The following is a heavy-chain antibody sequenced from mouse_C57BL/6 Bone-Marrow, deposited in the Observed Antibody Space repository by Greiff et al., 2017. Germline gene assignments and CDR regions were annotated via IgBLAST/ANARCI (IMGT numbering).Heavy chain of an antibody. Sequence: EVMLVESGGDLVKPGGSLKLSCAASGFTFSSYGMSWVRQTPDKRLEWVATISSGGSYTYYPDSVKGRFTISRDNAKNTLYLQMSSLKSEDTAMYYCARLDGYYAMDNWGQGTAVTVSA. J-gene: IGHJ4*01. CDR3: ARLDGYYAMDN. CDR2: ISSGGSYT. CDR1: GFTFSSYG. V-gene: IGHV5-6*02. D-gene: IGHD2-3*01.